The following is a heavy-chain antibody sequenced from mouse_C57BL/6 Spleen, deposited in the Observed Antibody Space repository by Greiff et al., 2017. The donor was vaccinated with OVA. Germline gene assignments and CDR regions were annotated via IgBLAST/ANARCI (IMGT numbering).Heavy chain of an antibody. J-gene: IGHJ3*01. V-gene: IGHV1-50*01. CDR2: IDPSDSYT. CDR1: GYTFTSYW. Sequence: QVQLQQPGAELVKPGASVKLSCKASGYTFTSYWMQWVKQRPGQGLEWIGEIDPSDSYTNYNQKFKGKATLTVDTSSSTAYMQLSSLTSEDSAVYYCAREDGNCLAWFAYWGQGTLVTVSA. CDR3: AREDGNCLAWFAY. D-gene: IGHD2-1*01.